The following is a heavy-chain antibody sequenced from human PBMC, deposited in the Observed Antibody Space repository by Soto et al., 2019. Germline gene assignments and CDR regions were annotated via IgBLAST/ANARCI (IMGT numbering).Heavy chain of an antibody. J-gene: IGHJ6*02. Sequence: PSETLSLTCAVYGGSFIGYYWSWIRQPPGKGLEWIGEINHSGSTNYNPSLKSRVTISVDTSKNQFSLKLSSVTAADTAVYYCARGHIVVVPAAMLNYYYGMDVWGQGTTVTVSS. CDR1: GGSFIGYY. V-gene: IGHV4-34*01. D-gene: IGHD2-2*01. CDR3: ARGHIVVVPAAMLNYYYGMDV. CDR2: INHSGST.